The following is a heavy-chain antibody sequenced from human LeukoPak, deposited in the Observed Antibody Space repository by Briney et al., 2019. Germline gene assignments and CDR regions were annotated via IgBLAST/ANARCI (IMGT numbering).Heavy chain of an antibody. CDR3: ARDMDDYNALPPLFQH. CDR2: IGGSGDSI. J-gene: IGHJ1*01. CDR1: AFTVSTNY. V-gene: IGHV3-23*01. D-gene: IGHD5-24*01. Sequence: PGGSLRLSCAASAFTVSTNYMSWVRQAPGKGLEWVSGIGGSGDSIYYVDPVKGRFTISRDNSKNTVYLQMNSLRAEDTAVYYCARDMDDYNALPPLFQHWGQGTLVTVSS.